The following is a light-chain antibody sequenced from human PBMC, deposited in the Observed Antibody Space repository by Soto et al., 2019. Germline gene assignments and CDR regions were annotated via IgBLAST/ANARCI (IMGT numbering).Light chain of an antibody. Sequence: DIQMTQSPSSLSASVGDRVTITCRASQGIGNSLAWYQHKPGRVPNLLMYTASTLLSGVPSRFSGSGSGTDFTLTISSLQPVDVATYYCQKYDSAPWTFGQGTKVEIK. CDR2: TAS. CDR3: QKYDSAPWT. J-gene: IGKJ1*01. CDR1: QGIGNS. V-gene: IGKV1-27*01.